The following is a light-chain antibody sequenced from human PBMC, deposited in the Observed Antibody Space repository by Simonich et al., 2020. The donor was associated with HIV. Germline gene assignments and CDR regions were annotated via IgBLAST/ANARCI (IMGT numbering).Light chain of an antibody. CDR1: SSDVGGYNY. CDR2: DVS. J-gene: IGLJ3*02. Sequence: QSALTQPASVSGSLGQSLTISCSGTSSDVGGYNYVSWYQQHPGKAPKLMIYDVSKRPSGVSNRFSGSKSGNTASLTISGLQAEDEADYYCSSFTSSSTLVFGGGTKLTVL. CDR3: SSFTSSSTLV. V-gene: IGLV2-14*03.